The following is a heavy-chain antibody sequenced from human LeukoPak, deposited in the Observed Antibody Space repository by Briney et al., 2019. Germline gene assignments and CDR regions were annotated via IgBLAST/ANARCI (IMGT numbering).Heavy chain of an antibody. CDR3: AKTHYDLLDV. Sequence: GRALRLSYAASGFRFRPSPMSWVSQPPGKGLECVSAMNNRPGATLYRESARGRFTISGDDSKSTLHLQMNSLRAGDGGTLLCAKTHYDLLDVWGQGTTVTVSS. D-gene: IGHD5-12*01. CDR1: GFRFRPSP. V-gene: IGHV3-23*01. CDR2: MNNRPGAT. J-gene: IGHJ6*02.